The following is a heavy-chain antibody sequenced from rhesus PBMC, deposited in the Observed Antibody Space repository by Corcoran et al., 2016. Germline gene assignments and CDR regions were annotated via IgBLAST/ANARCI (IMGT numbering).Heavy chain of an antibody. V-gene: IGHV3-116*02. J-gene: IGHJ6*01. CDR1: GFTFRESY. CDR3: VRSLGTYYGLDS. D-gene: IGHD1-44*01. CDR2: IRSKAYGGTM. Sequence: EVRLVESVGGLVQPRGSLRLSCSASGFTFRESYMNWVRQAPGKGPKWVGFIRSKAYGGTMEYAASVKGRFTISRDDSKSIAGLQMNSLKTEDTAVYYCVRSLGTYYGLDSWGQGVVVTVSS.